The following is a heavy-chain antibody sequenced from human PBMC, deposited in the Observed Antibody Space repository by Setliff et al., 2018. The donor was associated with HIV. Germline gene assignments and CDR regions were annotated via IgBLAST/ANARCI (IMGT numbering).Heavy chain of an antibody. CDR1: DDSTTGYY. J-gene: IGHJ4*02. Sequence: PSETLSLTCTVSDDSTTGYYWSWIRQSPGKGLQCIGYIFESGGTNYNPSLRSRVTISMDTSKRQFSLTLTSVTAADTAVYYCARTARVFDFWGQGILVTVSS. V-gene: IGHV4-4*09. CDR3: ARTARVFDF. CDR2: IFESGGT.